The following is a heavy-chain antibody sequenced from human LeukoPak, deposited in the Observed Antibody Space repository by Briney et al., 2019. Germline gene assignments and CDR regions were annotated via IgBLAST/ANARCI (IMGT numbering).Heavy chain of an antibody. CDR2: IKADGTEK. CDR1: GFTFSNYL. J-gene: IGHJ4*02. V-gene: IGHV3-7*01. D-gene: IGHD3-9*01. Sequence: GGSLRLSCAASGFTFSNYLMTLVRQAPGKGLEWGADIKADGTEKYYVDSMKGRFTILRDNANSSLFLQMNSLRAEDTAVYYCARDHLYYDISGPRFDYWGQGTRVTVSS. CDR3: ARDHLYYDISGPRFDY.